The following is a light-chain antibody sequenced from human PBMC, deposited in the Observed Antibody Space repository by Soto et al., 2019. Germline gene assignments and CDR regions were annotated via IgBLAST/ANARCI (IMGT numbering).Light chain of an antibody. CDR3: QQYNDWPLT. Sequence: EILMTQSPVTLSVSPGERATLSCRASQSVSSNLAWYQQKPGQAPSLLIYGAFTRATGIPARFSGTGSRTEFTLTISSLQSEDFALYYCQQYNDWPLTFGQGTKVEI. J-gene: IGKJ1*01. V-gene: IGKV3-15*01. CDR2: GAF. CDR1: QSVSSN.